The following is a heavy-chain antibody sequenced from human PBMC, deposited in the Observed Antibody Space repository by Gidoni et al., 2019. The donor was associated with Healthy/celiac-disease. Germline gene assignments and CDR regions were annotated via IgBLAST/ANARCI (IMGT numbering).Heavy chain of an antibody. CDR2: MNPNSGNT. J-gene: IGHJ6*02. D-gene: IGHD4-17*01. Sequence: QVQLVQSGAEVTKPGASVKVSCKASGYTFTSYDINWVRQATGQGLEWMGWMNPNSGNTGYAQKFQGRVTMTRNTSISTAYMELSSLRSEDTAVYYCARSQVTTRYYYYGMDVWGQGTTVTVSS. CDR1: GYTFTSYD. V-gene: IGHV1-8*01. CDR3: ARSQVTTRYYYYGMDV.